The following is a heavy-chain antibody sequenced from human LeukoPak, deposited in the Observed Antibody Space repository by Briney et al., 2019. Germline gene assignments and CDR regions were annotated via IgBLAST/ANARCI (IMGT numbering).Heavy chain of an antibody. CDR1: GFTFSSYA. J-gene: IGHJ6*02. D-gene: IGHD3-9*01. CDR2: ISYDGSNK. V-gene: IGHV3-30*04. Sequence: GRSLRLSCAASGFTFSSYAMHWVRQAPGKGLEWVAVISYDGSNKYYADSVKGRFTISRDNSKNTLYLQMNSLRAEDTAVYYCARGGDYDILTGYLSVGYYGMDVWGQGTTVTVSS. CDR3: ARGGDYDILTGYLSVGYYGMDV.